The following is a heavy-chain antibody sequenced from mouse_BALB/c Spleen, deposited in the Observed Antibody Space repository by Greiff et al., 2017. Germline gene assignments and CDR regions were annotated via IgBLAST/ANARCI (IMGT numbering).Heavy chain of an antibody. D-gene: IGHD2-4*01. CDR2: IYPGGGYT. V-gene: IGHV1-63*02. Sequence: VQLVESGAELVRPGTSVKISCKASGYTFTNYWLGWVKQRPGHGLEWIGDIYPGGGYTNYNEKFKGKATLTADTSSSTAYMQLSSLTSEDSAVYCCGSRYDYDGYYAMDYWGQGTSVTVSS. CDR1: GYTFTNYW. CDR3: GSRYDYDGYYAMDY. J-gene: IGHJ4*01.